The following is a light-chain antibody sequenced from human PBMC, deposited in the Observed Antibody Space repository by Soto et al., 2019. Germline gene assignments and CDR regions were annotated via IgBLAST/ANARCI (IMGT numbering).Light chain of an antibody. CDR1: RSNVGTNT. CDR3: ASWDDSLKGYV. J-gene: IGLJ1*01. V-gene: IGLV1-44*01. Sequence: QSVLTQPPSASAPPGQGVTLSCSGSRSNVGTNTVTWYQQLSGTAPKLLIYTDNVRSSGVPERFSGSKSGTSASLAISGLQSDDEADYYCASWDDSLKGYVFGTGTKVTVL. CDR2: TDN.